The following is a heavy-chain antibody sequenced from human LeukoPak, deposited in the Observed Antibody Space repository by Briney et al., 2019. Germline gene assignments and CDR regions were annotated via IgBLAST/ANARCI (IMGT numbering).Heavy chain of an antibody. D-gene: IGHD4-23*01. Sequence: ASVKVSCKSSGYTFTGYYMRWVRQAPGQELEWMGWINPNSGGTNYAQKFQGRVTMTRDTSISTAYMELSRLRSDDTAVYYCARVSYGGNVYGYWGQGTLVAVSS. V-gene: IGHV1-2*02. CDR2: INPNSGGT. CDR1: GYTFTGYY. CDR3: ARVSYGGNVYGY. J-gene: IGHJ4*02.